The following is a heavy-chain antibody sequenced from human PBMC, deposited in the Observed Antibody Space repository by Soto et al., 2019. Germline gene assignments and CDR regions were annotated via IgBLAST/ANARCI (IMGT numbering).Heavy chain of an antibody. J-gene: IGHJ4*02. CDR3: ARLEGLATISYYFDI. Sequence: SESLSLTCSVSDDSINSDKYYLGWIRQPIGKGLEWIGSIYYRGNAYYNQSLQTRVTISLDKSKSQFSLKLNSVTAADSSVYFCARLEGLATISYYFDIWGPGALVTVSS. CDR1: DDSINSDKYY. V-gene: IGHV4-39*01. CDR2: IYYRGNA. D-gene: IGHD3-9*01.